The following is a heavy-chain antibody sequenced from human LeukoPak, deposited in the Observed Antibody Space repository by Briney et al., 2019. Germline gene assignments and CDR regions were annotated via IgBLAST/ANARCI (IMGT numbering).Heavy chain of an antibody. CDR3: ARRSLNYYDSSGYYFDY. CDR1: GYSVTSYW. J-gene: IGHJ4*02. CDR2: IYPGDSDT. D-gene: IGHD3-22*01. V-gene: IGHV5-51*01. Sequence: GESLKISCKGSGYSVTSYWIGWVRQMPGKGLEWMGVIYPGDSDTRYSPSFQGRINFSADTSIDTAYLQWSSLKASDTAMYYCARRSLNYYDSSGYYFDYWGRGTLVTVSS.